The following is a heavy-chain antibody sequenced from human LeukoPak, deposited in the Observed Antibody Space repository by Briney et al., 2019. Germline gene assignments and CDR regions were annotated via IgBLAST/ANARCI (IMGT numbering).Heavy chain of an antibody. CDR3: ARDTAYYDSSGYLT. J-gene: IGHJ5*02. Sequence: PSETLSLTCTVSGGSISSGGYYWSWIRQHPGKGLEWIGYIYYSGSTYYNPSLKSRVTISVDTSKNQFSLKLSSVTAADTAVYYCARDTAYYDSSGYLTWGQGTLVTVSS. V-gene: IGHV4-31*03. CDR2: IYYSGST. D-gene: IGHD3-22*01. CDR1: GGSISSGGYY.